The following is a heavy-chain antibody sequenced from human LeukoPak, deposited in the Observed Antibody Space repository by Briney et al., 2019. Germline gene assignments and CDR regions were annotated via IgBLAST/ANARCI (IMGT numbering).Heavy chain of an antibody. CDR1: GGSISSYY. J-gene: IGHJ4*02. Sequence: PSETLSLTCTVSGGSISSYYWSWIRQPPGKGLEWIGYIYYSGSTNYNPSLKSRVTISVDTSKNQFSLKLSSVTAADTAVYYCARDTTAAFFFDYWGQGTLVTASS. D-gene: IGHD1-14*01. V-gene: IGHV4-59*01. CDR2: IYYSGST. CDR3: ARDTTAAFFFDY.